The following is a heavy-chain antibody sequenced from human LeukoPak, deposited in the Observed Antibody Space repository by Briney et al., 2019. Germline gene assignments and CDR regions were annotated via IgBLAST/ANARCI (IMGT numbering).Heavy chain of an antibody. CDR3: ARAESGDSHFDY. V-gene: IGHV1-8*03. D-gene: IGHD2-21*01. CDR2: MNPNSGNT. CDR1: GYTFTRYD. J-gene: IGHJ4*02. Sequence: ASVKVSCKASGYTFTRYDITWVRQATGQGLEWMGWMNPNSGNTGYAQKFQGRVTITRNTSISTAYMELSSLRSEDTAVYYCARAESGDSHFDYWGQGTLVTVSS.